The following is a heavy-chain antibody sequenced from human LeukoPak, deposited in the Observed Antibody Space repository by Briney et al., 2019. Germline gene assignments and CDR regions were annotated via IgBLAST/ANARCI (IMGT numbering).Heavy chain of an antibody. CDR2: INHSGST. CDR3: AGNRGLGRDY. J-gene: IGHJ4*02. Sequence: SETLSPTCAVYGGSFSGYYCSWIRQPPGKGLEWIGEINHSGSTSYNPSLKSRVTISVDTSKNQFSLKLSSVTAADTAVYYCAGNRGLGRDYWGQGTLVTVSS. CDR1: GGSFSGYY. V-gene: IGHV4-34*01. D-gene: IGHD4-23*01.